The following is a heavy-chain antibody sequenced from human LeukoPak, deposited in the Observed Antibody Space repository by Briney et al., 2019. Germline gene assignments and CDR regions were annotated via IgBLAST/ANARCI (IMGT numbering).Heavy chain of an antibody. V-gene: IGHV1-8*01. D-gene: IGHD6-13*01. Sequence: ASVKVSCKASGYTFTSYDINWVRQATGQGLEWMGWMNPNSGNTGYAQKFQGRVTMTRNTSISTAYMELSSLRSEDTVVYYCARRGIAAAGNWFDPWGQGTLVTVSS. CDR1: GYTFTSYD. CDR2: MNPNSGNT. CDR3: ARRGIAAAGNWFDP. J-gene: IGHJ5*02.